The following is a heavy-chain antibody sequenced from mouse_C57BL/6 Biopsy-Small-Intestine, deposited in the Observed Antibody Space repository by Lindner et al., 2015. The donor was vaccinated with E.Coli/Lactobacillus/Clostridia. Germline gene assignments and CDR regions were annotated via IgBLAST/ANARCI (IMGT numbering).Heavy chain of an antibody. CDR1: GFNIKDYY. J-gene: IGHJ3*01. D-gene: IGHD2-2*01. CDR3: ADYAYDSY. V-gene: IGHV14-2*01. CDR2: IDPEDGET. Sequence: VQLQESGAEFVKPGASVKLSCTASGFNIKDYYMHWVKQRTEQGLEWIGRIDPEDGETKYAPKFQGKATITADTSSNTVYLQLSSLTFEDTAVYFCADYAYDSYWGQGTLVTVSA.